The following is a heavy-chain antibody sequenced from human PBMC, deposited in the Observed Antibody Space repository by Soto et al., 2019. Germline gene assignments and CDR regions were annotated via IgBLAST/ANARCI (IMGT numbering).Heavy chain of an antibody. D-gene: IGHD2-21*02. CDR2: ISSSSSYI. CDR1: GFTFSSYS. CDR3: ARDPELPHCGGDCYSGFDY. J-gene: IGHJ4*02. V-gene: IGHV3-21*01. Sequence: LRLSCAASGFTFSSYSMNWVRQAPGKGLEWVSSISSSSSYIYYADSVKGRFTISRDNAKNSLYLQMNSLRAEDTAVYYCARDPELPHCGGDCYSGFDYWGQGTLVTVSS.